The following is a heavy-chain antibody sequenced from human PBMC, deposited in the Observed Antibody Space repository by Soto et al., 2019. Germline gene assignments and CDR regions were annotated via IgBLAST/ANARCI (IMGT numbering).Heavy chain of an antibody. CDR3: TKNFYFDS. CDR1: GFTFSSYA. CDR2: INAVDEYT. Sequence: GGSLRLSCAASGFTFSSYAVSWVRQATGKGLEWVSSINAVDEYTKYADSVKGRFTISRDNPKNTVTLQMNSLRDEDTAVYYCTKNFYFDSWGQGTLVTVSS. J-gene: IGHJ4*02. V-gene: IGHV3-23*01.